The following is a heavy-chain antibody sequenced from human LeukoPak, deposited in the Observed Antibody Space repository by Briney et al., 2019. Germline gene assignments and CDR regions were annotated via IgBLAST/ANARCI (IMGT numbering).Heavy chain of an antibody. CDR3: ARGIRVAARPYYFDY. V-gene: IGHV3-21*01. D-gene: IGHD6-6*01. CDR2: ISSSSSYI. J-gene: IGHJ4*02. Sequence: GGSLRLSCAASGFTFSSHSMNWVRQAPGKGLEWVSSISSSSSYIYYADSVKGRFTISRDNAKNSLYLQMNSLRAEDTAVYYCARGIRVAARPYYFDYWGQGTLVTVSS. CDR1: GFTFSSHS.